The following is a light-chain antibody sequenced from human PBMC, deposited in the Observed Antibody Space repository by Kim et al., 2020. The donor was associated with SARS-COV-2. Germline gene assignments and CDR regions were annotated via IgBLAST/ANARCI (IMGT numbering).Light chain of an antibody. CDR1: QSLLHSNGNNY. J-gene: IGKJ4*01. V-gene: IGKV2-28*01. CDR3: MQALQTPLS. CDR2: LGS. Sequence: DIVMTQSPLSLSVTPGEPASISCKSSQSLLHSNGNNYLAWFLQKPGQSPQLLIYLGSNRASGVPDRFSGSGSGTDFTLKISRVEAEDVGVYYCMQALQTPLSFGGGTKVDIK.